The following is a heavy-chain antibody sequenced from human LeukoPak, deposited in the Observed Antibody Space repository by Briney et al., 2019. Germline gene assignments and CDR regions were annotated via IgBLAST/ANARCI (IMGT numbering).Heavy chain of an antibody. CDR3: AILTRRDGNNPFDY. CDR1: GFTFSSYA. V-gene: IGHV3-23*01. D-gene: IGHD5-24*01. CDR2: ISGSGGST. Sequence: GGSLRLSCAASGFTFSSYAMSWVRQAPGKGLEWVSGISGSGGSTYYADSVKDRFTISRDNSKNTLSLQVNSLRAEDTAVYYCAILTRRDGNNPFDYWGQGTVVTVSS. J-gene: IGHJ4*02.